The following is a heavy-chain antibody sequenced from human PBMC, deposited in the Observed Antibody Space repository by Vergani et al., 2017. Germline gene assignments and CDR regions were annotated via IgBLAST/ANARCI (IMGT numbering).Heavy chain of an antibody. CDR1: GFTFSSYA. V-gene: IGHV3-23*01. J-gene: IGHJ6*03. D-gene: IGHD3-3*01. Sequence: EVQLLESGGGLVQPGGSLRLSCAASGFTFSSYAMSWVRQAPGKGLEWVSAISGSGGSTYYADSVKGRFTISRDNSKNTLYLQMNSLRAEDTAVYYCAKGIRYYDFWSGPVYYYYYMDVWSKGTTVTVSS. CDR2: ISGSGGST. CDR3: AKGIRYYDFWSGPVYYYYYMDV.